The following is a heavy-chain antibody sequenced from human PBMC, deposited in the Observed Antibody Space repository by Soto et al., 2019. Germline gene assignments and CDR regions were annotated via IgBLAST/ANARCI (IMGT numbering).Heavy chain of an antibody. J-gene: IGHJ4*02. V-gene: IGHV1-18*01. CDR2: ISAYNGNT. D-gene: IGHD5-12*01. CDR1: GYTFSNYG. CDR3: ARDLVPGYTGFSDY. Sequence: QVQLVQSGAEVKKPGASVKVSCKTSGYTFSNYGINWVRQAPGQGLEWMGWISAYNGNTNFAQKLQGSVSLTTDPSSTTAYMELRSLTSDDTAVYYCARDLVPGYTGFSDYWGQGTLVTVSS.